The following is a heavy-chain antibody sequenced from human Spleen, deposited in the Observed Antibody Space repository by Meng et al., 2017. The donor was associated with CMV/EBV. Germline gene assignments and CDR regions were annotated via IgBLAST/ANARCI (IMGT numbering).Heavy chain of an antibody. D-gene: IGHD2-2*01. CDR1: GYTLTELS. CDR3: LPPGQVGIVVVPAAKTDVDY. V-gene: IGHV1-24*01. CDR2: FDPEDGET. J-gene: IGHJ4*02. Sequence: ASVKVSCKVSGYTLTELSRHWVRQAPGKGLEWMGGFDPEDGETIYAQKFQGRVTMTEDTSTDTAYMELSSLRSEDTAVFQRLPPGQVGIVVVPAAKTDVDYWGQGTLVTVSS.